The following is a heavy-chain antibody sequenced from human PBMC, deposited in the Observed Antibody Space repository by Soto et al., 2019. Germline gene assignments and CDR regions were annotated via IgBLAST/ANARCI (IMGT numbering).Heavy chain of an antibody. J-gene: IGHJ6*02. D-gene: IGHD2-15*01. Sequence: TSETLSLTCTVSGGSISSSTSYWGWVRQPPGKGLEWIGEINHSGSTNYNPSLKSRVTISVDTSKNQFSLKLSSVTAADTAVYYCARGRSGGSQYYYYYYGMDVWGQGTTVTVSS. CDR3: ARGRSGGSQYYYYYYGMDV. V-gene: IGHV4-39*07. CDR1: GGSISSSTSY. CDR2: INHSGST.